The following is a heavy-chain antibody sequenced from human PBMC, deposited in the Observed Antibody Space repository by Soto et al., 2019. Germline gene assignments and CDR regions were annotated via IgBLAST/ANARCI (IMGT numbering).Heavy chain of an antibody. D-gene: IGHD3-10*01. J-gene: IGHJ6*01. CDR3: AKDFKVSGSHYGTLNYYYGMDV. Sequence: WGSLRLTCASSVFTFSTYVMPWVRQAPGKGLDSVAVISYDGYLKYYVDAVKGRFTVARDNSKNTLFLEMNSLRVEDTAVYFCAKDFKVSGSHYGTLNYYYGMDVWGQGTTVTVSS. CDR2: ISYDGYLK. CDR1: VFTFSTYV. V-gene: IGHV3-30*18.